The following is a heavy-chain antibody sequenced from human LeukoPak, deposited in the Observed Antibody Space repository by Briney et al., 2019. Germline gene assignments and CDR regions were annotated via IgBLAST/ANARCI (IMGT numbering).Heavy chain of an antibody. V-gene: IGHV4-59*01. CDR1: GGSISSYY. Sequence: PSETLSLTCTVSGGSISSYYWSWIRQPPGKGLEWIGYIYYSGSTNYNPSLKSRVTISVDTSKNQFSLKLSSVTAADTAVYYCARDGAGAAAGRGVFDYWGQGTLVTVSS. J-gene: IGHJ4*02. D-gene: IGHD6-13*01. CDR2: IYYSGST. CDR3: ARDGAGAAAGRGVFDY.